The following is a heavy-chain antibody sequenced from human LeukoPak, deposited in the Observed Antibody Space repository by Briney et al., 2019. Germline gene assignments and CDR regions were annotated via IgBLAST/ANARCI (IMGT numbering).Heavy chain of an antibody. V-gene: IGHV4-39*01. D-gene: IGHD2-15*01. CDR1: GGSISSSSYY. Sequence: PSETLSLTCTVSGGSISSSSYYWGWIRQPPGKGLESIGSIYYTGSTYYNPSLKSRVTISVDTSKNQFSLKLSSVTAADTAVYYCARQAAYCSSGSCYPNWFDPWGQGTLVTLSS. CDR2: IYYTGST. J-gene: IGHJ5*02. CDR3: ARQAAYCSSGSCYPNWFDP.